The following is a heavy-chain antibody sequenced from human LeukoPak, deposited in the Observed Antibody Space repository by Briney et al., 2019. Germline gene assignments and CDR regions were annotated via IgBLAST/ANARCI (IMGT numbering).Heavy chain of an antibody. V-gene: IGHV3-48*03. J-gene: IGHJ4*02. Sequence: GGSLRLSCAASGFTFSSYEMNWVRQAPGKGLEWVSHISSSGSTKYYADSMRGRFTISRDNAKNSLYLQMNSLRAEDTAVYYCAIDYGDYVRGFDYCGQGTLVTVSS. D-gene: IGHD4-17*01. CDR2: ISSSGSTK. CDR3: AIDYGDYVRGFDY. CDR1: GFTFSSYE.